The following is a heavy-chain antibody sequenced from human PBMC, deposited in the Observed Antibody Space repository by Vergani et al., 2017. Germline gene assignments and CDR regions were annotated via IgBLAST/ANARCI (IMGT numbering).Heavy chain of an antibody. CDR2: IVVGSGNT. Sequence: QMQLVQSGPEVKKPGTSVKVSCKASGVTFTSSAVQWVRQARGQRLEWIGWIVVGSGNTNYAQKFQERVTITRDMSTSTAYMELSSLRSEDTAVYYCAANPITMVRGVIGDLDYWGQGTLVTVSS. V-gene: IGHV1-58*01. CDR1: GVTFTSSA. D-gene: IGHD3-10*01. J-gene: IGHJ4*02. CDR3: AANPITMVRGVIGDLDY.